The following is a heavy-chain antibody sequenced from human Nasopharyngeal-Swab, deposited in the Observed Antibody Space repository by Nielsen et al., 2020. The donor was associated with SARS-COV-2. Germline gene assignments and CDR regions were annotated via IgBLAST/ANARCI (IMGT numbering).Heavy chain of an antibody. CDR3: ARAHYDYVWGTYRDY. J-gene: IGHJ4*02. Sequence: SETLSLTCAAYGGSFSGYYWSWIRQPPGKGLEWIGEINHSGSTNYNPSLKSLVTISVDTSKNQFSLRLSSVTAADTAAYYCARAHYDYVWGTYRDYWGQGTLVTVSS. V-gene: IGHV4-34*01. CDR2: INHSGST. D-gene: IGHD3-16*02. CDR1: GGSFSGYY.